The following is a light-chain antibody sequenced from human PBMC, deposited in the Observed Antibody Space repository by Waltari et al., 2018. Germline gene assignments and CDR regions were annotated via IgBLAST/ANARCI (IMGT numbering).Light chain of an antibody. CDR3: SSYTSSNTVI. V-gene: IGLV2-14*01. Sequence: QSALTQPASVSGSPGQSITISCTVTSSAVGGYNYVSWYQQYPGKVPKLMIYDVSKWPSGVSNRFSGSKSGNTASLTISGLQAEDEADYYCSSYTSSNTVIFGGGTKLTVL. J-gene: IGLJ2*01. CDR2: DVS. CDR1: SSAVGGYNY.